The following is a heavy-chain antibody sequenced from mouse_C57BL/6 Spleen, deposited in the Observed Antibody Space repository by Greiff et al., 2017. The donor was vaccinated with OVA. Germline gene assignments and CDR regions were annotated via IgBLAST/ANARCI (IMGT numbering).Heavy chain of an antibody. V-gene: IGHV1-64*01. Sequence: QVQLQQSGAELVKPGASVKLSCKASGYTFTSYWMHWVKQRPGQGLEWIGMIHPNSGSTNYNEKFKSKATLTVDKSSSTAYMQLSSLTSEDSAVYYCARGYYDYAMDYWGQGTSVTVSS. CDR1: GYTFTSYW. CDR2: IHPNSGST. D-gene: IGHD1-1*01. CDR3: ARGYYDYAMDY. J-gene: IGHJ4*01.